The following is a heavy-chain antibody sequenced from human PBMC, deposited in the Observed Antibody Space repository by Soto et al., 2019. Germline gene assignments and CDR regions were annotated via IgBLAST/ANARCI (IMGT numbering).Heavy chain of an antibody. J-gene: IGHJ4*02. CDR3: ARGRLFGDSGDLDY. V-gene: IGHV1-69*13. D-gene: IGHD4-17*01. CDR1: GGSLSNYA. Sequence: SVPVSCPVSGGSLSNYAISWVRQATGQGLEWMGGIIRMFTSPNYAQKFQDRVTITADESTTTAYMRLSSLTYDDTAVYYCARGRLFGDSGDLDYWGQGTLVTVSS. CDR2: IIRMFTSP.